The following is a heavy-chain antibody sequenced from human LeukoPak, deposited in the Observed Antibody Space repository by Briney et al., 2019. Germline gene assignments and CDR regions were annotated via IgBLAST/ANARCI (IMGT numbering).Heavy chain of an antibody. CDR3: AGRGTSWGSHYYYYYYMDV. J-gene: IGHJ6*03. D-gene: IGHD3-16*01. V-gene: IGHV1-46*01. Sequence: ASVKVSCKASGYTFTSYYMHWLRQAPGQGLEWMGIINPSGGSTSYEQKFQGRVSMTRGMYKSTVYMELSSLRSEDTAVYYCAGRGTSWGSHYYYYYYMDVWGKGTTVTVSS. CDR2: INPSGGST. CDR1: GYTFTSYY.